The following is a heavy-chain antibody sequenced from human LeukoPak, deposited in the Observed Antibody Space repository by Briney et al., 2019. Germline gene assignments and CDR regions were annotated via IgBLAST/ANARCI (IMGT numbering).Heavy chain of an antibody. Sequence: SETLSLTCTVSGGSISTYYLSWIRQSPGKGLEWIGYIYYSGSTYYNPSLKSRVIISIDTSKNQFSLKLSSVTAADTAVYYCARHTASGRSYPLGYWGQGTLVTVSS. CDR1: GGSISTYY. CDR3: ARHTASGRSYPLGY. D-gene: IGHD3-10*01. CDR2: IYYSGST. V-gene: IGHV4-59*08. J-gene: IGHJ4*02.